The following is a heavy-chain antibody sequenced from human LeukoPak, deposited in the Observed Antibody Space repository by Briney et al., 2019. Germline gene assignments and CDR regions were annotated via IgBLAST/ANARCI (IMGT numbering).Heavy chain of an antibody. CDR1: GFTFSDYY. V-gene: IGHV3-11*05. D-gene: IGHD3-22*01. J-gene: IGHJ4*02. CDR3: ARAYDSSGPLDY. CDR2: IITSGTYT. Sequence: GGSLRLSCAASGFTFSDYYMSWIHQAPGKGLEWISYIITSGTYTNYADSVKGRFTISRDNAKNSLYLEMNSLRAEDTAVYYCARAYDSSGPLDYWGQGTLVTVSS.